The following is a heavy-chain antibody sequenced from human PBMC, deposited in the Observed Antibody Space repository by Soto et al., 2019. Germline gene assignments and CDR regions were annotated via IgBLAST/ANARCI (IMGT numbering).Heavy chain of an antibody. D-gene: IGHD1-1*01. J-gene: IGHJ4*02. CDR1: GDSVSGNSVA. CDR2: TYYRSKWFT. CDR3: ARDGAATGTYFAY. Sequence: SQTLSLTCAISGDSVSGNSVAWSWIRQSPSRGLEWLGRTYYRSKWFTNYAASVRSRITINPDTSKNQFSLQLNSVTPDDTAVYYCARDGAATGTYFAYWEQGTLVIVSS. V-gene: IGHV6-1*01.